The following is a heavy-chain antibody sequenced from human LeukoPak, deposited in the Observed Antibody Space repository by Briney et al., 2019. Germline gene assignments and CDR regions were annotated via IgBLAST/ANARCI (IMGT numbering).Heavy chain of an antibody. J-gene: IGHJ6*04. D-gene: IGHD3-9*01. Sequence: GGSLRLSCAAPGFTFSSYSMNWVRQAPGKGLEWVSSISSISSYIYYADSVKGRFTIYRDNAKNSLYLQMNSLRAEDTAVYYCARDRGGYDILTGYYYYYYGMDVWGKGTTVTVSS. CDR3: ARDRGGYDILTGYYYYYYGMDV. CDR1: GFTFSSYS. V-gene: IGHV3-21*01. CDR2: ISSISSYI.